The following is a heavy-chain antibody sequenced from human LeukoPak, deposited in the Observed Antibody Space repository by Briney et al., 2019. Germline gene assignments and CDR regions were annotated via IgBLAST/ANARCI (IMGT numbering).Heavy chain of an antibody. CDR2: INPNSGGT. V-gene: IGHV1-2*06. J-gene: IGHJ3*02. CDR3: ARDGFGDTVAFDI. D-gene: IGHD4-17*01. CDR1: GYTFTGYY. Sequence: ASVKVSCKASGYTFTGYYMHWVRQAPGQGLEWMGRINPNSGGTNYAQKFQGRVTMTRDTSISTAYMELSRLRSDDTAVYYCARDGFGDTVAFDIWGQGTMVTVSS.